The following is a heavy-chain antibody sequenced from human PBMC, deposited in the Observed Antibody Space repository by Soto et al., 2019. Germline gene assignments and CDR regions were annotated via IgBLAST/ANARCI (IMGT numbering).Heavy chain of an antibody. CDR1: GFTFSNYA. D-gene: IGHD1-26*01. Sequence: EVQLSESGGDLRQPGGSLRLSCAASGFTFSNYAMTWVRQTPGKGLEWVSGISGSGGLKYCADSVQGRFTVSRDNSKHILYPLMANLRDADTALYYCAREVGAPSGGLDPWGQGTQVTVSS. J-gene: IGHJ5*02. CDR2: ISGSGGLK. V-gene: IGHV3-23*01. CDR3: AREVGAPSGGLDP.